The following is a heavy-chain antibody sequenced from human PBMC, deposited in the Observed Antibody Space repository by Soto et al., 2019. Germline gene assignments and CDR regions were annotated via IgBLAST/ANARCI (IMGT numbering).Heavy chain of an antibody. CDR1: GFTFGYYA. D-gene: IGHD3-10*01. Sequence: EVQLLESGGTLVQPGGSLRLSCAASGFTFGYYAMSWVRQAPGKGLEWVSVISASSGAIYYADSVKGRFTISRDNSKNTLYLQMNSLRAEDTAVYYCAKGAARFGELNYYAMDVWGQGTTVTVSS. V-gene: IGHV3-23*01. J-gene: IGHJ6*02. CDR3: AKGAARFGELNYYAMDV. CDR2: ISASSGAI.